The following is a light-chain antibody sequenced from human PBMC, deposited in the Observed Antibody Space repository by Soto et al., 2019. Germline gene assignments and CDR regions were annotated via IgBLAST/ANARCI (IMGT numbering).Light chain of an antibody. CDR2: DAS. CDR3: QQFDSVPCT. CDR1: QVITNY. V-gene: IGKV1-33*01. Sequence: IQMTQSPSSLSASVGDRVTITCQASQVITNYLIWYQQKPGKAPKVLIYDASSLGTGVSSRFSGSGSGTHFTLTISSLQPEDIATYYCQQFDSVPCTFGQGTKLEIK. J-gene: IGKJ2*02.